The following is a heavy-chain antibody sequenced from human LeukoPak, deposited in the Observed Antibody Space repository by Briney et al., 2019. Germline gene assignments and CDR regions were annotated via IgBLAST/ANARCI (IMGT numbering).Heavy chain of an antibody. CDR1: GFTFSSYA. V-gene: IGHV3-23*01. D-gene: IGHD2-2*01. CDR2: ISGSGSNT. CDR3: AKGGWRCINTSCYFDY. J-gene: IGHJ4*02. Sequence: GGSLRLSCAASGFTFSSYAMSWVRQAPGKGLEWVSTISGSGSNTYYADSVKGRFTISRDNSKNTLYLQMNSLRAEDTAVYYCAKGGWRCINTSCYFDYWGQGTLVTVSS.